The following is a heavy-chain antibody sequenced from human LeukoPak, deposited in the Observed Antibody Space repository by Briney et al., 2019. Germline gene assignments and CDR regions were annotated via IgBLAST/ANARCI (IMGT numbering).Heavy chain of an antibody. CDR3: ARIFGGYVHGVDY. Sequence: SETLSLTXTVSGGSISSSSYYWGWIRQPPGKGLEWIGSIYYSGSTYYNPSLKSRVTISVDTSKNQFSLKLSSVTAADTAVYYCARIFGGYVHGVDYWGQGTLVTVSS. V-gene: IGHV4-39*01. CDR1: GGSISSSSYY. D-gene: IGHD5-12*01. CDR2: IYYSGST. J-gene: IGHJ4*02.